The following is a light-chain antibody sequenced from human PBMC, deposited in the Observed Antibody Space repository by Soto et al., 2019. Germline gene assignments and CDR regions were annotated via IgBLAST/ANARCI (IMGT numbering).Light chain of an antibody. CDR2: GAS. Sequence: ESVLTQSPGTLSLSPGERATLSCRASQSVSNNYLAWYQQKPGQAPRLLIYGASNRATGIPARFSGSGSGTDFTLTISSLEPEDFAVYYCQQRSIWPLTFGGGTKVDIK. J-gene: IGKJ4*01. CDR3: QQRSIWPLT. CDR1: QSVSNNY. V-gene: IGKV3-11*01.